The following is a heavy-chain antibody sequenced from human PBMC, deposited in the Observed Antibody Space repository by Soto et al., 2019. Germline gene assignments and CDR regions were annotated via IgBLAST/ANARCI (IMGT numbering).Heavy chain of an antibody. V-gene: IGHV3-33*01. Sequence: GGSLRLSCAASAFTFSRHGMHWVRQAPGKGLQWVGVIWSDGSNQRYAESVKGRFTISRDNSKNTLYLQMNSLRSEDTAVYYCARYGMDVWGQGTTVTVSS. CDR2: IWSDGSNQ. CDR3: ARYGMDV. J-gene: IGHJ6*02. CDR1: AFTFSRHG.